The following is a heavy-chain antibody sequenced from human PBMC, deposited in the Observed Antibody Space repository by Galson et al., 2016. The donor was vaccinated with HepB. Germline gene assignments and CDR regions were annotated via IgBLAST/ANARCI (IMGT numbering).Heavy chain of an antibody. Sequence: SLRLSCAASGLTFSRYTVHWVRQAPGKGLEWLAVISDDANSKYYADSVKGRFTISRDNSKNSLYLQTNSLRTEDTAVYYCARDATRHGYNDGQLDYWGQGTLVTVSS. V-gene: IGHV3-30-3*01. CDR1: GLTFSRYT. CDR3: ARDATRHGYNDGQLDY. CDR2: ISDDANSK. J-gene: IGHJ4*02. D-gene: IGHD5-24*01.